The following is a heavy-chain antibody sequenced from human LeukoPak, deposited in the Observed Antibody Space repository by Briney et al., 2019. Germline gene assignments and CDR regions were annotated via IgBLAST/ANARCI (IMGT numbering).Heavy chain of an antibody. CDR2: IYYSGST. Sequence: SETLSLTCTVSGSSISGYYWSWIRQPPGKGLEWIGYIYYSGSTNYNPSLKSRVTISVDTSKNQFSLKLNSVTAADTAVYYCARLTGMFRGVIYYFDYWGQGTLVSVSS. CDR3: ARLTGMFRGVIYYFDY. V-gene: IGHV4-59*08. D-gene: IGHD3-10*01. CDR1: GSSISGYY. J-gene: IGHJ4*02.